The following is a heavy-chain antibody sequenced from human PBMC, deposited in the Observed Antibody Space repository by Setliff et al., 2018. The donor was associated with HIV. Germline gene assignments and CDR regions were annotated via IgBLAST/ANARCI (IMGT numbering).Heavy chain of an antibody. CDR1: GGSFNDSY. CDR3: ARGLNYYGSGSYLPIGY. D-gene: IGHD3-10*01. Sequence: SETLSLTCAVYGGSFNDSYWTWIRQPPGKGLEWIGEIDHSGSTKYHASLRSRVTISIDTSNNQISLKLSSVTAADSAVYYCARGLNYYGSGSYLPIGYWGQGTLVNVSP. V-gene: IGHV4-34*01. J-gene: IGHJ4*02. CDR2: IDHSGST.